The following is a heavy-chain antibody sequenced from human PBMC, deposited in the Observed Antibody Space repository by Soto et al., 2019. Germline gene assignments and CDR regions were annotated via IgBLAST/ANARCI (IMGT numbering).Heavy chain of an antibody. Sequence: QVQLVESGGGVVQPGTSLRLSCTASGFGFSNSGMQWVRQTPGKGLEWVALISFDGDKYYVDSVKGRFTISRDNPTNTVYRQMNRLRPEDTAVYFCARDYARGWCQFWGQGTLVTVSS. CDR3: ARDYARGWCQF. J-gene: IGHJ4*02. CDR2: ISFDGDK. D-gene: IGHD2-8*02. V-gene: IGHV3-30*03. CDR1: GFGFSNSG.